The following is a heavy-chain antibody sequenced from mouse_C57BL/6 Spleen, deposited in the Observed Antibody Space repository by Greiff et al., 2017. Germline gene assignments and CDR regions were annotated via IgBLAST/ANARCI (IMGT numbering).Heavy chain of an antibody. Sequence: QVQLQQPGAELVKPGASVKMSCKASGYTFTSYWITWVKQRPGQGLEWIGDIYPGSGSTNYNETFKSKVTLTEDTSSSTVYMQLSSLTSEASAVYYCSRNCCSSCYYFYCWGQGTTLTVSS. CDR3: SRNCCSSCYYFYC. CDR2: IYPGSGST. D-gene: IGHD6-1*01. CDR1: GYTFTSYW. J-gene: IGHJ2*01. V-gene: IGHV1-55*01.